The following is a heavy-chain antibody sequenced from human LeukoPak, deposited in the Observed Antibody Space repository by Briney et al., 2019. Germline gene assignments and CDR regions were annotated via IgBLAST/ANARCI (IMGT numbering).Heavy chain of an antibody. J-gene: IGHJ4*02. CDR3: ARLDSSGYGILWY. V-gene: IGHV4-38-2*01. CDR2: IYHSGST. CDR1: GYSISSGYY. Sequence: PSETLSLTCAVSGYSISSGYYWGWIRQPPGKGLEWIGSIYHSGSTYYNPSLKSRVTISVDTSKNQFSLKLSSVTAGDTAVYYCARLDSSGYGILWYWGQGTLVTVSS. D-gene: IGHD3-22*01.